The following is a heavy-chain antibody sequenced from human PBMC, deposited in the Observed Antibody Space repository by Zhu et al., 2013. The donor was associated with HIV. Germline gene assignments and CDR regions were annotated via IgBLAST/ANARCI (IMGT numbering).Heavy chain of an antibody. CDR2: INPNSGGT. J-gene: IGHJ6*02. Sequence: QVTVMQSEAVVKKPGSSVRVSCKSTGGSFTHYAMNWVRQAPGQGFEWMGWINPNSGGTNYAQKFQGRVTMTRDTSISTAYMELSRLRSDDTAVYYCARVRPYYYDSDYYYLDPYYYYYGMDVWGQGTTVTVSS. CDR3: ARVRPYYYDSDYYYLDPYYYYYGMDV. V-gene: IGHV1-2*02. CDR1: GGSFTHYA. D-gene: IGHD3-22*01.